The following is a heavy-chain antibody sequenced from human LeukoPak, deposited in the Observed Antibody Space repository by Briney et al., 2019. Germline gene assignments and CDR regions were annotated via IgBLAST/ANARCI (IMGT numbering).Heavy chain of an antibody. CDR1: GYTFARYG. CDR3: ARSESYALDY. J-gene: IGHJ4*02. V-gene: IGHV1-18*01. Sequence: ASVKVSFKASGYTFARYGISWVRRAPRQGLEWMGRISAYSGDTNYAQNLQGRVTMTTDTSTSTVYMELRSLRSDDTAVYYCARSESYALDYWGQGTLVTVSS. CDR2: ISAYSGDT. D-gene: IGHD2-2*01.